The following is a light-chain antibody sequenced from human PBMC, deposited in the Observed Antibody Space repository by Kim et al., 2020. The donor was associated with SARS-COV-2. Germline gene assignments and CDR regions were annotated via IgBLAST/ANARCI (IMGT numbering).Light chain of an antibody. CDR3: QQYNSYPNV. V-gene: IGKV1-5*03. J-gene: IGKJ2*01. CDR1: QNINNW. CDR2: KAS. Sequence: SACVGDRNTITCRASQNINNWLAWYQQKPGKAPQVLIYKASSLESGVPSRFSGSGSGTEFTLTISSLQPDDFATYYCQQYNSYPNVFGQGTKLEI.